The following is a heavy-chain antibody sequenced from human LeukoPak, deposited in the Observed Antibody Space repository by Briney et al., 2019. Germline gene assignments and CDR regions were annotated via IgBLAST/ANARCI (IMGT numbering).Heavy chain of an antibody. D-gene: IGHD6-13*01. CDR2: IYYSGST. J-gene: IGHJ4*02. V-gene: IGHV4-39*07. CDR3: ARAYSPPQWSPFDY. CDR1: GGSLSSGSYY. Sequence: SETLSLTCTVSGGSLSSGSYYWGWVRQPPGKGLEWLGSIYYSGSTYYKPSLKSRVTISLDTSKNQFSLKLSSVTAADTAVYYCARAYSPPQWSPFDYWGQGTLVTVSS.